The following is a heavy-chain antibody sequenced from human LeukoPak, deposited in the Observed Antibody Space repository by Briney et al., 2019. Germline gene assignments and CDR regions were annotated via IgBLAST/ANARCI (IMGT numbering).Heavy chain of an antibody. V-gene: IGHV4-59*01. D-gene: IGHD5-12*01. CDR3: AKLHIVATTYAFDI. CDR2: IYYSGST. CDR1: GGSFSGYY. J-gene: IGHJ3*02. Sequence: SETLSLTCAVYGGSFSGYYWSWIRQPPGKGLEWIGYIYYSGSTSYNPSLKSRVTISVDTSKNQFSLKLSSVTAADTAVYYCAKLHIVATTYAFDIWGQGTMVTVSS.